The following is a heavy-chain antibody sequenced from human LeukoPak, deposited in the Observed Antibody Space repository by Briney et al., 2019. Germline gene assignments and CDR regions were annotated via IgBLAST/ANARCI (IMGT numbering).Heavy chain of an antibody. V-gene: IGHV3-23*01. CDR3: AKDVGKWESLHFFDY. Sequence: PGGSLGLSGLTSGFTLSTNAMSWVRQAPGKGLKWISGISGSGASTYYADSVKGRFTISRDDSRNTLYLQMNSLRGDDTAVYYCAKDVGKWESLHFFDYWGQGTLVTVSS. CDR1: GFTLSTNA. J-gene: IGHJ4*02. D-gene: IGHD1-26*01. CDR2: ISGSGAST.